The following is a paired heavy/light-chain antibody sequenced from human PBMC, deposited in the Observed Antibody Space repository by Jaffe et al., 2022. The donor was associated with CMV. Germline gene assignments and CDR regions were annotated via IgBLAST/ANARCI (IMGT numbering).Heavy chain of an antibody. CDR3: ARDTVGSGYCSGGSCYYFDY. CDR1: GFTFSSYS. D-gene: IGHD2-15*01. CDR2: ISSSSSYI. J-gene: IGHJ4*02. Sequence: EVQLVESGGGLVKPGGSLRLSCAASGFTFSSYSMNWVRQAPGKGLEWVSSISSSSSYIYYADSVKGRFTISRDNAKNSLYLQMNSLRAEDTAVYYCARDTVGSGYCSGGSCYYFDYWGQGTLVTVSS. V-gene: IGHV3-21*01.
Light chain of an antibody. Sequence: QSVLTQPPSASGTPGQRVTISCSGSSSNIGSNTVNWYQQLPGTAPKLLIYSNNQRPSGVPDRFSGSKSGTSASLAISGLQSEDEADYYCAAWDDSLNGPWVFGGGTKLTVL. CDR1: SSNIGSNT. CDR3: AAWDDSLNGPWV. J-gene: IGLJ3*02. V-gene: IGLV1-44*01. CDR2: SNN.